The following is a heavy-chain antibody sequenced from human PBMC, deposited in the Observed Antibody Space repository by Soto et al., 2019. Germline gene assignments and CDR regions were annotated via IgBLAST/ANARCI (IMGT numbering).Heavy chain of an antibody. D-gene: IGHD6-19*01. J-gene: IGHJ4*02. CDR3: ARDTFYIAVADYFDY. CDR1: GYTFTSYG. CDR2: ISAYNGNT. V-gene: IGHV1-18*01. Sequence: QVQLVQSGAEVKKPGASVKVSCKASGYTFTSYGISWVREAPGQGLEWMGWISAYNGNTNYAQKLQGRVTMTTDTSTSTAYMELRSLRSDDTAVYYRARDTFYIAVADYFDYWGQGTLVTFSS.